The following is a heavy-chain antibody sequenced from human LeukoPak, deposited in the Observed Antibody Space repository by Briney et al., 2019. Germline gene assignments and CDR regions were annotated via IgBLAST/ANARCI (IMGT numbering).Heavy chain of an antibody. D-gene: IGHD6-13*01. CDR3: AREGHIAAAGTFDY. V-gene: IGHV4-4*07. J-gene: IGHJ4*02. Sequence: PSETLSLTCTVSGGSISSYYWSWIRQPAGKGLEWIGRIYTSGSTNYNPSLKSRVTMSVDTSKNQFCLKLSSVTAADTAVYYCAREGHIAAAGTFDYWGQGTLVTVSS. CDR2: IYTSGST. CDR1: GGSISSYY.